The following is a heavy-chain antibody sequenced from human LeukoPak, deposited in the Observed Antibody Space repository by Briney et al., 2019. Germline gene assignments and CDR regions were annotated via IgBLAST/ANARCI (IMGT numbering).Heavy chain of an antibody. CDR1: DGAIAGYS. J-gene: IGHJ4*02. CDR3: ARECNRRWLQFWNYFDY. Sequence: SETLSLTCTVSDGAIAGYSWSWIRQPPGKGLEWIGSIYYSGSTYYNPSLKSRVTISVDTSKNQFSLKLSSVTAADTAVYYCARECNRRWLQFWNYFDYWGQGTLVTVSS. D-gene: IGHD5-24*01. CDR2: IYYSGST. V-gene: IGHV4-39*07.